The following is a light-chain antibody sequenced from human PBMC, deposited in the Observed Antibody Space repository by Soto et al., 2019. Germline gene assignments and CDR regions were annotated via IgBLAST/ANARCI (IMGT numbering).Light chain of an antibody. Sequence: QSALTQPASVSGSPGQSITISCTGTNSDVGSYNYVSWYQQHPGKAPKLMIYDVSNRPSGVSNRFSGYKSGNTASLTISGLQAEDEADYYGSSYTSSNTQVFGSGTKLTVL. J-gene: IGLJ2*01. CDR3: SSYTSSNTQV. V-gene: IGLV2-14*03. CDR2: DVS. CDR1: NSDVGSYNY.